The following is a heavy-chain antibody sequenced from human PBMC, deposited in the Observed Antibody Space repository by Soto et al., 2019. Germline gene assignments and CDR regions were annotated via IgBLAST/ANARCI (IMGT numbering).Heavy chain of an antibody. D-gene: IGHD3-22*01. CDR2: ISAYNGNT. CDR1: GYTFTSYG. Sequence: QVQLVQSGAEVKRPGASVKVSCKASGYTFTSYGISLVRQAPGQGLAWRGWISAYNGNTNYAQRLQGRVTLTTDTSTTTAYMELRSLRSDDTAVYYCARDYYDSSGFPPTQFDPWGQGTLVTVSS. V-gene: IGHV1-18*01. J-gene: IGHJ5*02. CDR3: ARDYYDSSGFPPTQFDP.